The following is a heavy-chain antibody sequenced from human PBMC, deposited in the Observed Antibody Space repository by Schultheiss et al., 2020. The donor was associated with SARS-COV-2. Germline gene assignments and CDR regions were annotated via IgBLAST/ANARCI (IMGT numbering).Heavy chain of an antibody. Sequence: SGPTLVKPTQTLTLTCTFSGFSLSSNGEGVGWIRQPPGKALEWLALTYWNDDKRYSPSLKSRLTITKDTSKNQVVLTMTNMDPVDTATYYCAHRRYGDPPAYWGQGTLVTVSS. CDR1: GFSLSSNGEG. V-gene: IGHV2-5*01. CDR2: TYWNDDK. J-gene: IGHJ4*02. D-gene: IGHD4-17*01. CDR3: AHRRYGDPPAY.